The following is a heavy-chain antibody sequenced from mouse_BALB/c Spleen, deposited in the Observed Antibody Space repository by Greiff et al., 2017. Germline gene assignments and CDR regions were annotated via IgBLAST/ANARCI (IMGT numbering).Heavy chain of an antibody. CDR1: GFSFTSYG. CDR2: IWRGGST. Sequence: QVQLKESGPSLVQPSQCLSITCTVSGFSFTSYGVHWVRQSPGKGLEWLGVIWRGGSTDYYAAFMSRLSITKDNSKSHVFFKMNSLQADDTAIYYCAKHDGNYYAMDYWGQGTSVTVSS. CDR3: AKHDGNYYAMDY. V-gene: IGHV2-5-1*01. D-gene: IGHD1-1*01. J-gene: IGHJ4*01.